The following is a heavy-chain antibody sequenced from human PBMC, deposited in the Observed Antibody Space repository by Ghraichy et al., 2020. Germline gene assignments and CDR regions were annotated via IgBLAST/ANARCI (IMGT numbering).Heavy chain of an antibody. J-gene: IGHJ4*02. D-gene: IGHD1-26*01. Sequence: SETLSLTCTVSGGSISSYYWSWIRQPAGKGLEWIGRIYTSGSTNYNPSLKSRVTMSVDTSKNQFSLKLSSVTAADTAVYYCARAQWELLHRDYFDYWGQGTLVTVSS. CDR1: GGSISSYY. V-gene: IGHV4-4*07. CDR3: ARAQWELLHRDYFDY. CDR2: IYTSGST.